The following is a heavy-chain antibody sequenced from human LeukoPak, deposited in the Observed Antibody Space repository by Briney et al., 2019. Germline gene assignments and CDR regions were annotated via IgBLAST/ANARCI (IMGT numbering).Heavy chain of an antibody. J-gene: IGHJ4*02. Sequence: PGGSLRLSCAASGFTFSSYAMHWVRQAPGKGLEYASAISSNGGNTYYANSVKGRFTISRDNSKDTLYLQMGSLRAEDMAVYYCARNAMARGNHFDYWGQGTLVAVPS. V-gene: IGHV3-64*01. CDR1: GFTFSSYA. CDR2: ISSNGGNT. D-gene: IGHD3-10*01. CDR3: ARNAMARGNHFDY.